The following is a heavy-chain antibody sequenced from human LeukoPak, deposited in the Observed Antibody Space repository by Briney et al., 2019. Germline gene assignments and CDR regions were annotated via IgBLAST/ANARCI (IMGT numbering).Heavy chain of an antibody. CDR3: ATAKGIAAAGYFDY. V-gene: IGHV3-21*01. CDR1: GFTFSSYS. Sequence: GGSLRLSCAASGFTFSSYSMNWVRQAPGKGLEWVSSISSSSSYIYYADSVKGRFTISRDNAKNSLYLQMNSLRAEDTAVYYCATAKGIAAAGYFDYWGQGTLVTVSS. D-gene: IGHD6-13*01. J-gene: IGHJ4*02. CDR2: ISSSSSYI.